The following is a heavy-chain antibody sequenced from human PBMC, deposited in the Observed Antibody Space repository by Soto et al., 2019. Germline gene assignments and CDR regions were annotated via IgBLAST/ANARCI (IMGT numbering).Heavy chain of an antibody. CDR3: ARDRYYYGSGSGPRFDP. CDR1: GYTFTSYV. CDR2: ISAYNGNT. J-gene: IGHJ5*02. V-gene: IGHV1-18*01. Sequence: VKVSCKASGYTFTSYVISWVRQAPGQGLEWMGWISAYNGNTNYAQKLQGRVTMTTDTSTSTAYMELRSLRSDDTAVYYCARDRYYYGSGSGPRFDPWGQGTLVTVSS. D-gene: IGHD3-10*01.